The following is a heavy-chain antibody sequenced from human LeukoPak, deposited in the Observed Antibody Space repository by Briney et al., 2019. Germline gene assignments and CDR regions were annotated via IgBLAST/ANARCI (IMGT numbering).Heavy chain of an antibody. Sequence: SQTLSLTCSVSSGSISRGSYYWNWIRQPAGKGLEWMGRIYNSGSTNYNPSLKSRVTISTDMSKNQFSLKLTSVTAADTAVYYCACHTGWSGPSEWGQGTLVTVSS. J-gene: IGHJ4*02. CDR3: ACHTGWSGPSE. CDR1: SGSISRGSYY. CDR2: IYNSGST. D-gene: IGHD6-19*01. V-gene: IGHV4-61*02.